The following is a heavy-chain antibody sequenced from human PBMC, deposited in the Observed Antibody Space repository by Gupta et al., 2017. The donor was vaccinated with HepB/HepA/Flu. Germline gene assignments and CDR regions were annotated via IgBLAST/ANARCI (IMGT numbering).Heavy chain of an antibody. CDR3: AKNAAPLTD. D-gene: IGHD6-25*01. Sequence: EVHLLESGGGLVQPGGSLRLPCAASGFTFNNFPMTWVRQAPGKGLEWLSTTSASGESNYYADSVKGRFSISRDNSKNTLYLQMSNLRAEDTAVYFCAKNAAPLTDWGQGALVTVST. CDR2: TSASGESN. CDR1: GFTFNNFP. V-gene: IGHV3-23*01. J-gene: IGHJ4*02.